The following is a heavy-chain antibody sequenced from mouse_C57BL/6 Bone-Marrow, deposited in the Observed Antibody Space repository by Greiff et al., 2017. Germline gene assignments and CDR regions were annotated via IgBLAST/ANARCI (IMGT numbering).Heavy chain of an antibody. D-gene: IGHD5-1-1*01. Sequence: EVQLQQSVAELVRPGASVKLSCTASGFNIKNTHMHWVKQRPEQGLEWIGRIDPANGNTKYAPKFQGKATITADTSSNTAYLQLSSLTSEDTAIYYCARSLYPPMDYWGQGTSVTVSS. J-gene: IGHJ4*01. V-gene: IGHV14-3*01. CDR2: IDPANGNT. CDR3: ARSLYPPMDY. CDR1: GFNIKNTH.